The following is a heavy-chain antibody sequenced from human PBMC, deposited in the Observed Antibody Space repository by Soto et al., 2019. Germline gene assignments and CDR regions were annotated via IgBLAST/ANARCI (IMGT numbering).Heavy chain of an antibody. D-gene: IGHD2-15*01. J-gene: IGHJ6*02. V-gene: IGHV1-58*01. CDR3: AAVATPHLGYYSGMDV. CDR2: VVVGSGNT. CDR1: GFTFSRSA. Sequence: SVKVSCKASGFTFSRSAVQWVRQARGQRLEWIGWVVVGSGNTIYAQKFQERVAITRDMSTSTAYMELSSLRSEDTAVYYCAAVATPHLGYYSGMDVWGQGITVTVSS.